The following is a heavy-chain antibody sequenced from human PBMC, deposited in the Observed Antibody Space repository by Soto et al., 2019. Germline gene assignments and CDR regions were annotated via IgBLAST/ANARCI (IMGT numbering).Heavy chain of an antibody. CDR3: TRYSYGASEY. CDR2: INHSGST. Sequence: SETLSLTCAVYGGSFSGYYWTWIRQPPGTGLEWIGEINHSGSTNYNPSLKSRVTISVDTSKNQFSLKLTSVTAADTAVYYCTRYSYGASEYWGQGTLVTVSS. V-gene: IGHV4-34*01. D-gene: IGHD5-18*01. CDR1: GGSFSGYY. J-gene: IGHJ4*02.